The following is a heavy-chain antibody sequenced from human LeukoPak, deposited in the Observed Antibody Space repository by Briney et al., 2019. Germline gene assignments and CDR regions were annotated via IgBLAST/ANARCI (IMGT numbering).Heavy chain of an antibody. Sequence: GGSLRLSCAASGFTFSSYSMNWVRQAPGKGLEWVSSISSSSSYIYYADSVKGRFTISRDNAKNTLYLQMNSLRAEDTAVYYCAKHRIVARDAFEIWGQGTTVTVSS. CDR1: GFTFSSYS. CDR3: AKHRIVARDAFEI. D-gene: IGHD6-6*01. CDR2: ISSSSSYI. J-gene: IGHJ3*02. V-gene: IGHV3-21*04.